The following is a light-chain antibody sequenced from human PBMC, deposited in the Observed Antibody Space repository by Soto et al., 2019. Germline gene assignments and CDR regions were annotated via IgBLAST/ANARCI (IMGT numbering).Light chain of an antibody. CDR1: QSVTLW. CDR3: QQYSSYPYT. CDR2: KAS. Sequence: IQMTQSPSSLSASVGDGVTIACRASQSVTLWLTWYQQKPGKAPKLLLYKASTLESGVPSRFSGNGSETDFTLTISSLQPDDIGTYYCQQYSSYPYTFGQGTRLEI. J-gene: IGKJ5*01. V-gene: IGKV1-5*03.